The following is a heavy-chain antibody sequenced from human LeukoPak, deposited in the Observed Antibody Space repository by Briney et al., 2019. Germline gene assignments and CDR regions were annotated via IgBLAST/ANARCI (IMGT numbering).Heavy chain of an antibody. CDR3: AKDIDWGRFDV. CDR1: GFTFSSHG. V-gene: IGHV3-23*01. Sequence: GGSLRLSCAASGFTFSSHGMDWVRQAPGMGLEWVSGVSPSGDITYYADSVKGRFAISRDNSRNTVYFQLNSPRADDTAVYYCAKDIDWGRFDVWGRGTLVTVSS. J-gene: IGHJ2*01. CDR2: VSPSGDIT. D-gene: IGHD7-27*01.